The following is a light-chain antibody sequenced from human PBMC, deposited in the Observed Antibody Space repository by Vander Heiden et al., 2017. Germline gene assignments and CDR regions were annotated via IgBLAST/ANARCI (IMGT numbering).Light chain of an antibody. V-gene: IGKV1D-8*01. Sequence: VIWMTQSPSLVSASTGDRVTISCRMSQDISRHLAWFQQRPGKAPELQIYAASTLQSGVPSRFSGSGSGTDFTLTISSLQSEDFATYYCLHYHNFPHTFGQGTRVEIK. J-gene: IGKJ2*01. CDR3: LHYHNFPHT. CDR1: QDISRH. CDR2: AAS.